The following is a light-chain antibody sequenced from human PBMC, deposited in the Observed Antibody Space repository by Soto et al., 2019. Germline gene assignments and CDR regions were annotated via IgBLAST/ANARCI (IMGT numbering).Light chain of an antibody. CDR1: QSVGTF. CDR2: GAS. Sequence: EVVMTQSPATLSVSPGERATLSCRASQSVGTFLAWYQQSPGQAPRLLIHGASTRASGIPARFSGSGSGTEFTLTISSLQSEDFAVYYCQQYNNWPPLTFGAGTKVEI. V-gene: IGKV3-15*01. CDR3: QQYNNWPPLT. J-gene: IGKJ4*01.